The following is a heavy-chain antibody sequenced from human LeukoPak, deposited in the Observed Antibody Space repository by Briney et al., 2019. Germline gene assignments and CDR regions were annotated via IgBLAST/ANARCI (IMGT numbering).Heavy chain of an antibody. V-gene: IGHV1-2*02. CDR3: ARAIRSDGWSKGTGGFDY. J-gene: IGHJ4*02. Sequence: ASVKVSCKASGYTFTGYHMHWVRQAPGQGLQWMGWINPSSGGTNYAQTFQGRVTMTRDTSISTGYMELSSLRSDDTAVYYCARAIRSDGWSKGTGGFDYWGQGTLVTVSS. CDR2: INPSSGGT. D-gene: IGHD5-24*01. CDR1: GYTFTGYH.